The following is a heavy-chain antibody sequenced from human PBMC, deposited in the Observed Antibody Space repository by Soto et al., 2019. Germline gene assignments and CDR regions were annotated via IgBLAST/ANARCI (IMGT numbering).Heavy chain of an antibody. Sequence: PSETLSLTCTVSGDPMRSYYWSWIRQAPGKGLEWIGYIYHSASTNYNPSLESRVTISIDTAKKQFSLKMSSVTAADTAVYYCVKVWQEGRNYLYYRMDVWGRGITVTVSS. J-gene: IGHJ6*02. CDR2: IYHSAST. CDR3: VKVWQEGRNYLYYRMDV. D-gene: IGHD3-10*01. CDR1: GDPMRSYY. V-gene: IGHV4-59*01.